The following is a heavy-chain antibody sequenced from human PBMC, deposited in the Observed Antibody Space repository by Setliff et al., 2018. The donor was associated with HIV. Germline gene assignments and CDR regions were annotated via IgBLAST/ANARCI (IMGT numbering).Heavy chain of an antibody. CDR3: ARDRGSARGFYDY. V-gene: IGHV1-69*06. J-gene: IGHJ4*02. CDR1: GGTLSSYA. D-gene: IGHD3-3*01. CDR2: IVALFGAA. Sequence: SVKVSCKASGGTLSSYAISWVRQAPGQGLEWMGGIVALFGAANYAPQLQGRVTMTWDTSISTAYMELSRLTSDDTAVYYCARDRGSARGFYDYWGQGTLVTVSS.